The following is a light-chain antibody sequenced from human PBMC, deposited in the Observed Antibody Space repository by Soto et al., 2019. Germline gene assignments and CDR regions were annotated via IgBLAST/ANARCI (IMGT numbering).Light chain of an antibody. Sequence: QSVLTQPPSVSGAPGQRVTISCTGSSSNIGAGYDVHWYQPLPGTAPKLLVSGDTNRPSGVPDRFSGSKSGTSASLAITGLRAEDEAEYYCQSFDSSLSGWLFGGGTKLTVL. V-gene: IGLV1-40*01. CDR2: GDT. CDR3: QSFDSSLSGWL. J-gene: IGLJ3*02. CDR1: SSNIGAGYD.